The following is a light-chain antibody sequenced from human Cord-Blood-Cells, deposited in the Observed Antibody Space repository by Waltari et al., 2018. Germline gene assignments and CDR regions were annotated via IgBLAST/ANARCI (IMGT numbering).Light chain of an antibody. J-gene: IGKJ4*01. CDR2: WAS. V-gene: IGKV4-1*01. CDR1: QSVLYSSNNKNY. CDR3: QQYYSTPLT. Sequence: DIVMTQSPDSLAVSLGERATINCKSSQSVLYSSNNKNYLAWYQQKPGQLPKLLIYWASTRASEVPDLFSGSGSGTDFTLTISSLQAEDVSVYYCQQYYSTPLTFGGGTKVEIK.